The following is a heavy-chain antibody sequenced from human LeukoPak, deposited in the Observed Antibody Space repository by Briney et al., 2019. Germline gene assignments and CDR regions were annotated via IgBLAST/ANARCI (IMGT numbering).Heavy chain of an antibody. Sequence: ASVQVSCKASGYTFTGYYMHWVRQAPGEGLVWMGCINPNSGGANYAQKFQGRVTMTRDTSISTAYMELSRLRSDDTAVYYCARVGHNCSGGSCTGPFDYWGQGTLVTVSS. CDR1: GYTFTGYY. CDR2: INPNSGGA. V-gene: IGHV1-2*02. J-gene: IGHJ4*02. D-gene: IGHD2-15*01. CDR3: ARVGHNCSGGSCTGPFDY.